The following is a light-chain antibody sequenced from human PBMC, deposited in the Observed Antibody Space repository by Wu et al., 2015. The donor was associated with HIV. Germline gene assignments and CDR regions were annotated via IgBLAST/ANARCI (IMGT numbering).Light chain of an antibody. J-gene: IGKJ3*01. V-gene: IGKV3-20*01. CDR2: GVS. CDR3: QQFDTSHRFT. CDR1: QSVTNNQ. Sequence: IVLTQSPGILSLSPGERATLSCRASQSVTNNQLAWYQQKPGQAPRLLIYGVSNRATGIPDRFSGSGSGTDFTLTISRLEPEDFAVYYCQQFDTSHRFTFGPGTKVEIK.